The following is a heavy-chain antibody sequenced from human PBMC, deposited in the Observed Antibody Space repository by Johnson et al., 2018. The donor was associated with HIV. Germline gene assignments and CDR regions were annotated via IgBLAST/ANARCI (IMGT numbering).Heavy chain of an antibody. Sequence: QVQLVESGGGLVQPGGSLRLSCEASGFTFSSYAMHWVRQAPGKGLEWVAVISYDGSNKYYAASVKGRFTISRDNSKNTLYLQMNSLRAEDTAVYYCARVQWLILDAFDIWGQGTMVTVSS. CDR1: GFTFSSYA. CDR2: ISYDGSNK. D-gene: IGHD6-19*01. J-gene: IGHJ3*02. CDR3: ARVQWLILDAFDI. V-gene: IGHV3-30-3*01.